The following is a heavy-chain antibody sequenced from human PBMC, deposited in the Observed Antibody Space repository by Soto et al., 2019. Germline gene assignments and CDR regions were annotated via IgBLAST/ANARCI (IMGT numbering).Heavy chain of an antibody. D-gene: IGHD6-19*01. CDR1: DASFSGYY. CDR3: ARGPHSVWPIPGY. V-gene: IGHV4-34*01. J-gene: IGHJ4*02. CDR2: INHSGST. Sequence: QVQLQQWGAGLLKPSETLSLTCDVYDASFSGYYWTWLRQPPGKGLEWIGEINHSGSTNYNPSLRSRITIAIDTSKNHLSLNLTSVTTADTALYSCARGPHSVWPIPGYLGQGTLVTVSS.